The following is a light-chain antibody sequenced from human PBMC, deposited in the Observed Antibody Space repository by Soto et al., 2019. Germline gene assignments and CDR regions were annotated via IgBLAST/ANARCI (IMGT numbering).Light chain of an antibody. J-gene: IGKJ3*01. CDR2: AS. CDR1: QSVSDSY. CDR3: QHYGTSGL. V-gene: IGKV3-20*01. Sequence: EIVLTQSPGTLSLSPGERATLSCRASQSVSDSYLAWYQQKPGQAPRLLIYASSRATGIPDRFSGSGSGTDFPLTISRLEPDDFAVYYCQHYGTSGLFGPGTKVDIK.